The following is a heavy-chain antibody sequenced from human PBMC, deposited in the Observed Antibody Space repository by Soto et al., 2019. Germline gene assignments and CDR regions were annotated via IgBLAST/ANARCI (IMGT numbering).Heavy chain of an antibody. D-gene: IGHD1-26*01. CDR1: GYTFTNYA. CDR2: INAGNGNT. Sequence: QVQLVQSGAEMKKPGASVKVSCKASGYTFTNYAMHLVRQAPGQRLEWMGWINAGNGNTKYSQKFQGRVTITRETSASTAYMELSSLRSEDTAVYYCARGGSLYWYFDLWGRGTLVTVSS. V-gene: IGHV1-3*01. J-gene: IGHJ2*01. CDR3: ARGGSLYWYFDL.